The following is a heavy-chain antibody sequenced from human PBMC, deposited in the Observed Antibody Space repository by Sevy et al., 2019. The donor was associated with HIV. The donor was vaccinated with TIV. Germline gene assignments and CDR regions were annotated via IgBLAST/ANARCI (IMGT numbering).Heavy chain of an antibody. J-gene: IGHJ4*02. Sequence: GGSLRLSCAASGFTFSNAGMSWVRQAPGKGLEWVDRIKSKTDCGTTDHAAPVKGRFTISREDSKNTPYLQMNSLKTEDTAIYYCTTDSKKRGLSALLDYWGQGTLVTVSS. CDR2: IKSKTDCGTT. V-gene: IGHV3-15*01. D-gene: IGHD3-10*01. CDR3: TTDSKKRGLSALLDY. CDR1: GFTFSNAG.